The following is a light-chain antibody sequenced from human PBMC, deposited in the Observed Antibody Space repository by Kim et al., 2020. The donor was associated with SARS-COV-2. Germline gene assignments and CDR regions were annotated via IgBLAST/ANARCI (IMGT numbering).Light chain of an antibody. Sequence: IQLTQSPSFLSASVGDRVTITCRASQGISSYLAWYQQKPGKAPKLLIYAASTLQSGVPSRFSGSGSGTDFTLTISSLQPEDFATYYCQQSYSTPYSFGQGTKLEI. J-gene: IGKJ2*03. CDR1: QGISSY. CDR3: QQSYSTPYS. V-gene: IGKV1-39*01. CDR2: AAS.